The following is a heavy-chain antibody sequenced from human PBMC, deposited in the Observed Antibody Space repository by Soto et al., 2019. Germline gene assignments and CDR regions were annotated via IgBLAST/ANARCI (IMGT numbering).Heavy chain of an antibody. CDR1: GGSISSYY. CDR2: IYYSGST. Sequence: SETLSLTCTVSGGSISSYYWSWIRQPPGKGLEWIGYIYYSGSTNYNPSLKSRGTISVDTSKNQFSLKLSSVTAADTAVYYCARDNYYGSGSAPMDVWGQGTTVTVSS. V-gene: IGHV4-59*01. D-gene: IGHD3-10*01. CDR3: ARDNYYGSGSAPMDV. J-gene: IGHJ6*02.